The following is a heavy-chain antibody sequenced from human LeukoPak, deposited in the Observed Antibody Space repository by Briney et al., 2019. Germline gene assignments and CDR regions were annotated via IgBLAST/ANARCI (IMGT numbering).Heavy chain of an antibody. CDR3: ARDLAYSRLDY. CDR2: INPGGNKK. CDR1: GLTFSSSW. V-gene: IGHV3-7*01. J-gene: IGHJ4*02. Sequence: GGSLRLSCAVSGLTFSSSWMDWVREAPGKGLEWVASINPGGNKKYSADSVKGRFTISRDNAENSLYLQMNSLRVEDTAFYYCARDLAYSRLDYWPQEMLVTVSS. D-gene: IGHD5-18*01.